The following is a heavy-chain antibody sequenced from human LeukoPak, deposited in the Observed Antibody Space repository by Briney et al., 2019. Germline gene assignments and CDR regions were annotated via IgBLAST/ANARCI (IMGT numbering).Heavy chain of an antibody. D-gene: IGHD1-26*01. CDR1: GYTFPSYF. V-gene: IGHV1-46*01. CDR3: ARDRDSGSYFGSHPSPGY. J-gene: IGHJ4*02. CDR2: INPSGGST. Sequence: ASVKVSCKASGYTFPSYFMHWVRQAPGQGLEWMGIINPSGGSTSYAQKFQGRVTMTRDTSTSTVYMELSSLRSEDTAVYYCARDRDSGSYFGSHPSPGYWGQGTLVTVSS.